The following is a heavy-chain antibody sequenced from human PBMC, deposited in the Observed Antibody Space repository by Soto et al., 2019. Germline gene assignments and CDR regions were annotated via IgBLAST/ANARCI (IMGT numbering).Heavy chain of an antibody. CDR1: GFTVSSNY. CDR2: IYSGGST. V-gene: IGHV3-66*04. CDR3: ARLGSGYDSDYYYMDV. Sequence: GGSLRLSCAASGFTVSSNYMSWVRQAPGKGLEWVSVIYSGGSTYYADSVKGRFTISRDNSKNTLYLQMNSLRAEDTAVYYCARLGSGYDSDYYYMDVWGKGTTVTVSS. J-gene: IGHJ6*03. D-gene: IGHD5-12*01.